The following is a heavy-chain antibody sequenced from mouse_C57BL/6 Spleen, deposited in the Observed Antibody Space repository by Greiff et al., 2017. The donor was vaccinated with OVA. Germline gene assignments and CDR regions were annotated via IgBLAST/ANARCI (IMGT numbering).Heavy chain of an antibody. CDR1: GYTFTSYT. CDR2: INPSSGYT. D-gene: IGHD2-5*01. V-gene: IGHV1-4*01. CDR3: ARSPYYTNYWYFDV. J-gene: IGHJ1*03. Sequence: QVQLQQSGAELARPGASVKMSCKASGYTFTSYTMHWVKQRPGQGLEWIGYINPSSGYTKYNQKFKDKATLTADKSSSTAYMQLSSLTSADSAVYSCARSPYYTNYWYFDVWGTGTTFTVSS.